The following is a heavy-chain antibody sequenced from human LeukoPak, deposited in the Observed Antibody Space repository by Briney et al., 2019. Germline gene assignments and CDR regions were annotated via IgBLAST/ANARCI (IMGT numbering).Heavy chain of an antibody. CDR1: GFTFSSYG. CDR3: AKNTLEWLLLSSLDY. Sequence: PGGSLRLSCAASGFTFSSYGMHWVRQAPGKGLEWVAFIRYDGSNKYYADSVKGRFTISRDNSKNSLYLQMNSLRTEDTALYYCAKNTLEWLLLSSLDYWGQGTLVTVSS. J-gene: IGHJ4*02. V-gene: IGHV3-30*02. CDR2: IRYDGSNK. D-gene: IGHD3-22*01.